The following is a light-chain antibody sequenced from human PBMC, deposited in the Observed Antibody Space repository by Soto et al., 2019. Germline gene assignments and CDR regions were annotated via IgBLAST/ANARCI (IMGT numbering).Light chain of an antibody. J-gene: IGKJ1*01. CDR3: QQYTTLLT. V-gene: IGKV1-5*03. CDR1: QSVDRW. CDR2: KAS. Sequence: DIQMTQSPSTLSASVGDRVTITCRASQSVDRWLAWYQQRPGKAPKALIYKASNLESGVPSRFSGSGSGTEFTLTITSLQPGDIVTYYCQQYTTLLTFGQGTMVEMK.